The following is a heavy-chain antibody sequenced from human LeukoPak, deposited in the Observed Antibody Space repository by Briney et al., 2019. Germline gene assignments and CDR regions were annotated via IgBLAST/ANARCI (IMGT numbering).Heavy chain of an antibody. CDR3: ARVIPSYYDGAFDI. CDR2: INPNSGGT. V-gene: IGHV1-2*02. CDR1: GYTFTSYG. D-gene: IGHD3-22*01. J-gene: IGHJ3*02. Sequence: GASVKVSCKASGYTFTSYGISWVRQAPGQGLEWMGWINPNSGGTNYAQKFQGRVTMTRDTSISTAYMELSRLRSDGTAVYYCARVIPSYYDGAFDIWGQGTMVTVSS.